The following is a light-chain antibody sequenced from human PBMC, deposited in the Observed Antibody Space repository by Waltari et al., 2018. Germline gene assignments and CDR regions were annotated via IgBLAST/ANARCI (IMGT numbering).Light chain of an antibody. CDR3: AAWDSSLSVWV. CDR2: RNN. Sequence: QAGLTQPPSVSKGLRQTATLTCTGNSNNVGNQGATWLQQHQGHPPKLLSYRNNNRPSGVSERFSASRSGNTASLTITGLQPEDEADYDCAAWDSSLSVWVFGGGTKLTVL. V-gene: IGLV10-54*04. CDR1: SNNVGNQG. J-gene: IGLJ3*02.